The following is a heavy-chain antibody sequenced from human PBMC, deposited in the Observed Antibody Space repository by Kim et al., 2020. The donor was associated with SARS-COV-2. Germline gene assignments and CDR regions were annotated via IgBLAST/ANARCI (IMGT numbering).Heavy chain of an antibody. V-gene: IGHV3-30*18. CDR1: GFTFSSYG. D-gene: IGHD4-17*01. CDR3: AKNREVAYGDAIFDY. Sequence: GGSLRLSCAASGFTFSSYGMHWVRQAPGKGLEWVAVISYDGSNKYYADSVKGRFTISRDNSKNTLYLQMNSLRAEDTAVYYCAKNREVAYGDAIFDYWGQGTLVTVSS. CDR2: ISYDGSNK. J-gene: IGHJ4*02.